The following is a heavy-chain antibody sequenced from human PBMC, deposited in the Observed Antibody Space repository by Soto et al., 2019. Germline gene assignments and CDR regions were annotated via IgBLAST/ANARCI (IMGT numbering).Heavy chain of an antibody. Sequence: QMQLVQSGAEVKKTGSSVTVSCKALGNTFSYRYLHWVRQAPGQALEWMGWITPFSGDVHYAQKSQARVTLSRYRSINTAYMRMSSLRPEHTAISRCARRGPGSSPFTRVLPDHWGQGTLVTVS. D-gene: IGHD2-2*01. CDR1: GNTFSYRY. J-gene: IGHJ4*02. CDR3: ARRGPGSSPFTRVLPDH. V-gene: IGHV1-45*02. CDR2: ITPFSGDV.